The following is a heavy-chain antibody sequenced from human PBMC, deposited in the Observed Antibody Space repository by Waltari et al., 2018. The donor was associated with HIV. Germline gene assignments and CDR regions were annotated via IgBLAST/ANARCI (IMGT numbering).Heavy chain of an antibody. CDR2: ISGSGGST. CDR3: AKDRTNRAVFDY. CDR1: GFPLSSDA. Sequence: EVQLLESGGGLVQPGGSLRLSCAASGFPLSSDAMSWVRQAPGKGLGWVSAISGSGGSTDYADSVKGRFTISRDNSKNTLYLQMNSLRAEDTAVYYCAKDRTNRAVFDYWGQGTLVTVSS. J-gene: IGHJ4*02. V-gene: IGHV3-23*01.